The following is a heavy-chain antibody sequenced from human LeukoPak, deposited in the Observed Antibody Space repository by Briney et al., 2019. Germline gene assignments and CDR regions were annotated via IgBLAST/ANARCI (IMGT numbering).Heavy chain of an antibody. V-gene: IGHV4-34*01. CDR1: GGSLNGYY. J-gene: IGHJ4*02. Sequence: PSETLSLTCAVYGGSLNGYYWSWLRQSPGGGREGGGEINDSGVTNFNASLERRVILSVDTSKHQFSLRLSSLNPADLAVYYCARRLVDSGASQVSDHWGQGTLVTVSS. CDR3: ARRLVDSGASQVSDH. D-gene: IGHD2-15*01. CDR2: INDSGVT.